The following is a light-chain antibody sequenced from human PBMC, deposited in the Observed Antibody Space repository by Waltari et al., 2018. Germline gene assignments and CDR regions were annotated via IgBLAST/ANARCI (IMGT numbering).Light chain of an antibody. Sequence: EIVLTQSPGTLSLSPGEGASLSCRASQPISNNYLAWYQQKVDQAPRLIIWGVSNRDADTPGGFGGSGSGTDFTLTITRLEPEDFAAYFCQQYGGSGVFGQGTKLEI. V-gene: IGKV3-20*01. CDR1: QPISNNY. CDR2: GVS. J-gene: IGKJ2*01. CDR3: QQYGGSGV.